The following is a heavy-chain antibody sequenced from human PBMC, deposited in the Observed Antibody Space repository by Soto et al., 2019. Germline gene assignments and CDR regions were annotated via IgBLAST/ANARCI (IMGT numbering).Heavy chain of an antibody. D-gene: IGHD2-2*01. V-gene: IGHV3-33*01. J-gene: IGHJ4*02. CDR1: GFTFSSYG. CDR2: IWYDGSNK. CDR3: ESDSIPIYCSSTSWYEGEASYYFGY. Sequence: QVQLVESGGGVVQPGRSLRLSCAASGFTFSSYGMHWVRQAPGKGLEWVAVIWYDGSNKYYADSVKGRFTISRDNSKNTLYVQMNSLRAEDKGVYYCESDSIPIYCSSTSWYEGEASYYFGYWGQGTLVTVSS.